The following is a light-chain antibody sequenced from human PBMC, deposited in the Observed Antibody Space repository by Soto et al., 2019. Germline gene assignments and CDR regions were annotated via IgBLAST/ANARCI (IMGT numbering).Light chain of an antibody. CDR1: NSNIGRYS. V-gene: IGLV1-44*01. Sequence: QSALTQPPSLSGTPGQRVTISCSGSNSNIGRYSVNWYQHFPGTAPKILIYSDDERPSGVPDRFSGSKSGTSASLAISGLQSEDEAEYYCAAWDDNLNGPLFGGGTQADRP. J-gene: IGLJ3*02. CDR2: SDD. CDR3: AAWDDNLNGPL.